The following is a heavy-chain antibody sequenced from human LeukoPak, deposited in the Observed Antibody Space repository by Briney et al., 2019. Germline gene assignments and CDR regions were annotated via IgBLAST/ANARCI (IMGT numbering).Heavy chain of an antibody. CDR3: ARALLTSYYYGMDV. V-gene: IGHV3-30-3*01. CDR1: GFTFSSYA. J-gene: IGHJ6*02. D-gene: IGHD2-8*01. Sequence: GGSLRLSCAASGFTFSSYAMHWVRQAPGKGLEWVAVISYDGSNKYYADSVKGRFTISRDNSKNTLYLQMNSLGAEDTAVYYCARALLTSYYYGMDVWGQGTTVTVSS. CDR2: ISYDGSNK.